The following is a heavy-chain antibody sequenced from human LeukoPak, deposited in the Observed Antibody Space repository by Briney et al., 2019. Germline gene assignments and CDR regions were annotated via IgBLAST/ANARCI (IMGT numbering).Heavy chain of an antibody. CDR2: IIPILGIA. CDR1: GGTFSSYA. Sequence: GASVTVSFKASGGTFSSYAISWVRHAPGQGLEWMGRIIPILGIANYAQKFQGRVTITADKSTSTAYMELSSLRSEDTAVYYCARDLGTAMVFDYWGQGTLVTVSS. CDR3: ARDLGTAMVFDY. D-gene: IGHD5-18*01. V-gene: IGHV1-69*04. J-gene: IGHJ4*02.